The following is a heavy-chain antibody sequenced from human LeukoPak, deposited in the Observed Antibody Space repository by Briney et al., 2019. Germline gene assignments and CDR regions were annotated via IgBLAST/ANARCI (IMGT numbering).Heavy chain of an antibody. CDR1: GGSISSYY. CDR3: ARAGASGRSYSSGWWYWFDP. V-gene: IGHV4-4*07. D-gene: IGHD6-19*01. CDR2: IYTSGST. Sequence: SETLSLTCTVSGGSISSYYWSWIRQPAGKGLEWIGRIYTSGSTNYNPSLKSRVTISVDTSKNQFSLKLSSVTAADTAVYYCARAGASGRSYSSGWWYWFDPWGQGTLVTVSS. J-gene: IGHJ5*02.